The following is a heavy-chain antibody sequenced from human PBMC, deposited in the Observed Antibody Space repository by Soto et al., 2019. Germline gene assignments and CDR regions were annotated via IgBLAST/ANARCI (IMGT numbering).Heavy chain of an antibody. V-gene: IGHV5-51*01. CDR3: ARTEMTSFAHSSSSHYYYGMDV. CDR2: IYPGDSDT. Sequence: GESLKISCKGSGYSFTSYWIGWVRQMPGKGLEWMGIIYPGDSDTRYSPSFQGQVTISADKSISTAYLQWSSLKASDTAMYYCARTEMTSFAHSSSSHYYYGMDVWGQGTTVTVAS. CDR1: GYSFTSYW. J-gene: IGHJ6*01. D-gene: IGHD6-6*01.